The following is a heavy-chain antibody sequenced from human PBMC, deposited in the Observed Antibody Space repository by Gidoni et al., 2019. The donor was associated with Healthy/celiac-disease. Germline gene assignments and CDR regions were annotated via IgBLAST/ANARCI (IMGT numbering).Heavy chain of an antibody. CDR1: GFTCSSYW. Sequence: EVQLVESGGGVVQPGGARRLAWAGSGFTCSSYWMSWVRRAPGKGLEWVANIKQDGSEKYYVDSVKGRFTISRDNAKNSLYLQMNSLRAEDTAVYYCARVLVPPSIAALDYWGQGTLVTVSS. D-gene: IGHD6-6*01. V-gene: IGHV3-7*03. CDR3: ARVLVPPSIAALDY. J-gene: IGHJ4*02. CDR2: IKQDGSEK.